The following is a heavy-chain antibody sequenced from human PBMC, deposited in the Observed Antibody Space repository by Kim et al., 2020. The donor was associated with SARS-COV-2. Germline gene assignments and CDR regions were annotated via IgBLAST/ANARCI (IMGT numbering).Heavy chain of an antibody. J-gene: IGHJ6*02. Sequence: GGSLRLSCAASGLTFSTHWMNWIRQAPGKGLEWVANIKTDGSAQYYVDSVKGRFTISRDNVKNSLYRQMNSLRADDTAVYYCGRDMDVWGQGTTVTVSS. CDR2: IKTDGSAQ. CDR3: GRDMDV. CDR1: GLTFSTHW. V-gene: IGHV3-7*01.